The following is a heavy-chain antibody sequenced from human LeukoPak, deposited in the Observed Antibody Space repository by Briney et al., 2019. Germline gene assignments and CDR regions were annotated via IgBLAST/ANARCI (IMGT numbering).Heavy chain of an antibody. CDR1: GFTFRNYS. Sequence: PGGSLRLSCAASGFTFRNYSMNWVRQAPGKGLEWVSAIDPSSTYIYYADSVKGRFTISRDNSKNTLYLQMNSLRAEDTAVYYCAKGRERSSDLYYFDYWGQGTLVTVS. J-gene: IGHJ4*02. CDR2: IDPSSTYI. D-gene: IGHD6-13*01. CDR3: AKGRERSSDLYYFDY. V-gene: IGHV3-21*04.